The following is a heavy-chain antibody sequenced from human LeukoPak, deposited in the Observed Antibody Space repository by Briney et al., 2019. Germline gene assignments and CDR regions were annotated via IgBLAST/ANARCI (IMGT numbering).Heavy chain of an antibody. J-gene: IGHJ4*02. D-gene: IGHD6-13*01. CDR2: INSDGSST. Sequence: GGSLRLSCAASGFTFSSYWMRWVRQAPGKGLVWVSRINSDGSSTSYADSVKGRFTISRDNAKNTLYLQMNSLRAEDTAVYYCARGYRIAVAGTAAFDYWGQGTLVTVSS. V-gene: IGHV3-74*01. CDR1: GFTFSSYW. CDR3: ARGYRIAVAGTAAFDY.